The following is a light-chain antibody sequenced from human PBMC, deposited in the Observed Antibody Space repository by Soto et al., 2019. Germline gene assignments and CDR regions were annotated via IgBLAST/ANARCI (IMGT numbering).Light chain of an antibody. CDR2: RNN. J-gene: IGLJ3*02. V-gene: IGLV1-47*01. CDR1: SSNIGSNY. Sequence: QSVLTQPPSASGTPGQRVTISCSGSSSNIGSNYVYWYQQLPGTAPKLLIYRNNQRTSGVPDRFSASKSGTSASLAISGLRSEDEADYYCAAWDDSLSGRWLFGGGTKLTVL. CDR3: AAWDDSLSGRWL.